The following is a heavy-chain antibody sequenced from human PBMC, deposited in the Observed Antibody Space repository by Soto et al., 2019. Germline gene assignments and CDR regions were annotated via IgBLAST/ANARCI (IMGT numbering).Heavy chain of an antibody. D-gene: IGHD7-27*01. V-gene: IGHV3-23*01. J-gene: IGHJ4*02. CDR1: GFTFSSYA. CDR3: AKGPNWGTHYYFDY. CDR2: ISNSGGST. Sequence: EVQLLESGGGLVQPGGSLRLSCAASGFTFSSYAMSWVRQAPGRGLEWVSAISNSGGSTYYADSVKGRFTISRDNSGSSLYLQMNSLRAEDTAVYYCAKGPNWGTHYYFDYWGQGTLVTVSS.